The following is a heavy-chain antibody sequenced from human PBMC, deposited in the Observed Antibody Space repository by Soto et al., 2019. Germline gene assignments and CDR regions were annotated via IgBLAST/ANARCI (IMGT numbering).Heavy chain of an antibody. CDR2: IRSKAYGGTT. Sequence: GGSLRLSCTAAGFTFGDYAMSWFRQAPGKGLEWVGFIRSKAYGGTTEYAASVKGRFTISRDDSKSIAYLQMNSLKTEDTAVYYCTRAIKYDFWSGAPFDIWGQGTMVTVSS. D-gene: IGHD3-3*01. CDR3: TRAIKYDFWSGAPFDI. J-gene: IGHJ3*02. V-gene: IGHV3-49*03. CDR1: GFTFGDYA.